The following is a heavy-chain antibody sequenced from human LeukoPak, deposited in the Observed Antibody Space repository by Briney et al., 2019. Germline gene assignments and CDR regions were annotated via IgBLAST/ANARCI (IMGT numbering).Heavy chain of an antibody. V-gene: IGHV3-21*01. Sequence: GGSLRLSCAASGITLSSNSMVWVRQAPGKGLEWVSSISSSSSYIYYADSVKGRFTISRDNAEDSLFLQMNSLRAEDTAVYYCAKGISAMVLDAFDIWGQGTMVTVSS. CDR2: ISSSSSYI. CDR1: GITLSSNS. D-gene: IGHD5-18*01. CDR3: AKGISAMVLDAFDI. J-gene: IGHJ3*02.